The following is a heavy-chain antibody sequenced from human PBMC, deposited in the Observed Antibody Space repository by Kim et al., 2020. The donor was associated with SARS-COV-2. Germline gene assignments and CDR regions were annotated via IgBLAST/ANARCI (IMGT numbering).Heavy chain of an antibody. CDR2: LIPIFGTA. CDR1: GGTFSSSA. D-gene: IGHD2-15*01. V-gene: IGHV1-69*13. CDR3: ARGGWSTPGYCYYGMDV. J-gene: IGHJ6*02. Sequence: SVKVSCKASGGTFSSSAIIWVRQAPGQGLEWMGGLIPIFGTANYAQKFQGSVTITADESTSTAYMELSSLRSEDRDVYYCARGGWSTPGYCYYGMDVWGQGTTVTVSS.